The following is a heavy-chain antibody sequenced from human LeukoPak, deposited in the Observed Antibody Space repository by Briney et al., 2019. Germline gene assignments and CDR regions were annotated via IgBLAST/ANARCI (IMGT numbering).Heavy chain of an antibody. Sequence: SVKVSCKASGGTFSGYAISWVRPAPGQGLEWMGGIIPIFGTANYAQKFQGRVTITADESTSTAYMELSSLRSEDTAVYYCARANRGPGYDFWSGYSNDAFDIWGQGTMVTVSS. D-gene: IGHD3-3*01. CDR2: IIPIFGTA. V-gene: IGHV1-69*13. CDR1: GGTFSGYA. CDR3: ARANRGPGYDFWSGYSNDAFDI. J-gene: IGHJ3*02.